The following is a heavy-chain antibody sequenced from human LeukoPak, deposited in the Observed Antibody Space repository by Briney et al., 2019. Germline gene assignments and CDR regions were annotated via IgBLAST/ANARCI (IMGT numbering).Heavy chain of an antibody. CDR2: IYSDAAT. CDR3: ARDAPYTPGGDC. CDR1: GFTVSSNY. D-gene: IGHD2-2*02. J-gene: IGHJ4*02. V-gene: IGHV3-53*01. Sequence: GGSLRLSCAASGFTVSSNYMSWVRQAPGKGLECVSVIYSDAATYYADSVKGRFIISRDNAKNSLYLQMNSLRAEDTAVYYCARDAPYTPGGDCWGQGSLVTVSS.